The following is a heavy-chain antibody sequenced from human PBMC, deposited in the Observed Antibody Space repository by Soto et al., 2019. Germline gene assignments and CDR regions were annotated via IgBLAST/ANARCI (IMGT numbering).Heavy chain of an antibody. J-gene: IGHJ5*02. CDR2: IYYSGST. Sequence: PSETLSLTFTVSGGSISSCCYYWSWIRQHPGKGLEWIGYIYYSGSTYYNPSLKSRVTISVDTSKNQFSLKLSSVTAADTAVYYCARDLLNNWFDPWGQGTLVTVSS. CDR3: ARDLLNNWFDP. CDR1: GGSISSCCYY. V-gene: IGHV4-31*03.